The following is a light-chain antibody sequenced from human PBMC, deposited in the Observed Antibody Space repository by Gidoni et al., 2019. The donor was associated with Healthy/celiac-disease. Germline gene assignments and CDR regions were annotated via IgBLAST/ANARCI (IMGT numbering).Light chain of an antibody. CDR3: QQSYSTLRT. J-gene: IGKJ2*01. Sequence: DIQMTQSPSSLSASVGDRVTITCRESQSISSYLNWYQQKPGKAPKLLIYAASSLQSGVPSRFSGSGSGTDFTLTISSLQPEDFATYYCQQSYSTLRTFGQGTKLETK. CDR2: AAS. CDR1: QSISSY. V-gene: IGKV1-39*01.